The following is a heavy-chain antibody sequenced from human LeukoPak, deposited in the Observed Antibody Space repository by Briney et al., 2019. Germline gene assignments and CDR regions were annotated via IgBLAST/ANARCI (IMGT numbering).Heavy chain of an antibody. Sequence: GGSLRLSCGASGFTFSSSAMHWVRQGPGKGLEWVAYIAHHGNNKYYADSVKGRFTISRDNSKGSLYLQMNSLRADDTAVYYCAKDGSRSCTDCGQGTLVRVSS. V-gene: IGHV3-30*02. CDR2: IAHHGNNK. J-gene: IGHJ4*02. D-gene: IGHD3-10*01. CDR3: AKDGSRSCTD. CDR1: GFTFSSSA.